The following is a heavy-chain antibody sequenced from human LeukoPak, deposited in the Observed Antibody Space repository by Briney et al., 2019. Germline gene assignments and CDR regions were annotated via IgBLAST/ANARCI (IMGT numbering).Heavy chain of an antibody. CDR1: GYSFTSYW. CDR2: IYPGDSDT. D-gene: IGHD6-19*01. Sequence: GESLKISCKGSGYSFTSYWIGWVRQMPGKGLEWMGVIYPGDSDTRYSPSFRGQVTISADKSITTAYLQWSSLEASDTAMYYCARLQQWLVGGFDYWGQGTLVTVSS. V-gene: IGHV5-51*01. CDR3: ARLQQWLVGGFDY. J-gene: IGHJ4*02.